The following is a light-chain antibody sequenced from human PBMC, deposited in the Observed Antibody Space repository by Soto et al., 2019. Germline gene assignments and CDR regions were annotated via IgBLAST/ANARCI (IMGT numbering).Light chain of an antibody. J-gene: IGLJ1*01. Sequence: QSVLTQPASVSGSPGQSITISCTGTSSDVGGYYYVSWYQQHPGKAPKLLIYEVGNRPSGVSDRFSGSKFGSTASLTISGLQSEDEGDYYCSSYTNINTRACVFGTGTKVTVL. CDR2: EVG. CDR1: SSDVGGYYY. CDR3: SSYTNINTRACV. V-gene: IGLV2-14*01.